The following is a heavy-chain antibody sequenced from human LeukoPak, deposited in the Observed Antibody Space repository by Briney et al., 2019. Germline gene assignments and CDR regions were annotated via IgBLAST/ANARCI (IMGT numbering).Heavy chain of an antibody. Sequence: GRSLRLSCAASGFTFSTYEMNWVRQSPGKGLEWVSYISDSGTTIYYADSVKGRFTISRDNAKNSLYLQMSSLRAEDTAVYYCARRYDFWDYWGQGTLVTVSS. V-gene: IGHV3-48*03. CDR2: ISDSGTTI. CDR3: ARRYDFWDY. CDR1: GFTFSTYE. D-gene: IGHD3-3*01. J-gene: IGHJ4*02.